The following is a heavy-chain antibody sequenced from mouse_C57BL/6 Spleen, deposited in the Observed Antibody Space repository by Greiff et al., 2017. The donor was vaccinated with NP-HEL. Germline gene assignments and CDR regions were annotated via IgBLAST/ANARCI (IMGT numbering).Heavy chain of an antibody. D-gene: IGHD2-5*01. Sequence: EVQLVESGGGLVQPKGSLKLSCAASGFSFNTYAMNWVRQAPGKGLEWVARIRSKSNNYATYYADSVKDRFTISRDDSESMLYLQMNNLKTEDTAMYYCVREPYSNYAWFAYWGQGTLVTVSA. J-gene: IGHJ3*01. CDR3: VREPYSNYAWFAY. CDR1: GFSFNTYA. V-gene: IGHV10-1*01. CDR2: IRSKSNNYAT.